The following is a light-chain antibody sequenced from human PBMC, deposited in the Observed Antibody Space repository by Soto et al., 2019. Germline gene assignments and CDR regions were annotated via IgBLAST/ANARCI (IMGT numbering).Light chain of an antibody. CDR2: GAS. CDR1: QTIGSN. J-gene: IGKJ4*01. Sequence: EIVLTQSPDTLSVSPGESATLSCRASQTIGSNLAWYQQKPGQPPRLLIYGASTRATGIPATFSGSGSGTEFTLNVSSLQSEQCAVYYCQQYNACPPELTIGGGTKGEI. CDR3: QQYNACPPELT. V-gene: IGKV3-15*01.